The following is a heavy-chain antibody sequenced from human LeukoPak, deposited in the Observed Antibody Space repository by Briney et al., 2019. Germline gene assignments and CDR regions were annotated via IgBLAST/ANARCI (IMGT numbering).Heavy chain of an antibody. CDR3: AKDLGVGWGSYRPVLFQH. CDR2: ISGSGGST. Sequence: GGSLRLSCAASGFTFSSYAMHWVRQAPGKGLEWVSAISGSGGSTYYADSVKGRFTISRDNSKNTLYLQMNSLRAEDTAVYYCAKDLGVGWGSYRPVLFQHWGQGTLVTVSS. V-gene: IGHV3-23*01. D-gene: IGHD3-16*02. CDR1: GFTFSSYA. J-gene: IGHJ1*01.